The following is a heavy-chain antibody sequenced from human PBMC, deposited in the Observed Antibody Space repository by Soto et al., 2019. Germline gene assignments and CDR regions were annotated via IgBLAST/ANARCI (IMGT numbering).Heavy chain of an antibody. Sequence: SETLSLTCAISGYSISSGYYWGWIRQPPGKGLEWIGSIYHSGSTYYNPSLKSRVTISVDTSRNQFSLKLSSVTAADTAVYYCARDLVSDYGDLIAMDVWGQGTTVTVSS. V-gene: IGHV4-38-2*02. D-gene: IGHD4-17*01. CDR2: IYHSGST. CDR1: GYSISSGYY. J-gene: IGHJ6*02. CDR3: ARDLVSDYGDLIAMDV.